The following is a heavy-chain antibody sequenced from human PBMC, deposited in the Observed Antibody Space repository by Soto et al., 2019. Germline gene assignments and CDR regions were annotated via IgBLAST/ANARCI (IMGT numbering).Heavy chain of an antibody. Sequence: EVQLLESGGGLVQPGGSLRLSCVGSGFTFINYAMNWVRQTPGKGLEWVSTISGGGDRAFDADTVKGRFTISRDNSKNTVNLQLSSLRAGDTAVYYCAREVLCSTSRPDWWYFDLWGRGTLFTVSS. CDR3: AREVLCSTSRPDWWYFDL. D-gene: IGHD2-2*01. CDR1: GFTFINYA. V-gene: IGHV3-23*01. CDR2: ISGGGDRA. J-gene: IGHJ2*01.